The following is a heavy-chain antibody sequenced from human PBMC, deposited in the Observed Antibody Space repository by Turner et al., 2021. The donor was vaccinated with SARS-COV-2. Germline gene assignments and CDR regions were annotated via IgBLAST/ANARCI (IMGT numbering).Heavy chain of an antibody. J-gene: IGHJ4*02. V-gene: IGHV3-23*01. CDR3: AKGYSPDY. D-gene: IGHD4-4*01. Sequence: EVQLLESGGGLVQPGGSLRLSCAASGFPFNSDAMGWDRLAAGKGLEWVSAISGSGGSTYYADSVKGRFTISRDNSKNRLYLQKNSLRAEDTAVYYCAKGYSPDYWGQGTLVTVSS. CDR2: ISGSGGST. CDR1: GFPFNSDA.